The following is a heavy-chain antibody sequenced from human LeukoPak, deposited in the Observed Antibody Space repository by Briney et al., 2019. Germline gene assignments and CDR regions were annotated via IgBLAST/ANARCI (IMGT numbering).Heavy chain of an antibody. CDR2: IIPIFGTA. Sequence: SVKVSCKASGGTFSSYAISWVRQAPGQGLEWMGGIIPIFGTANYAQKFQGRVTITTDESTSTAYMELSSLRSEDTAVYYCARSTYFDFWSGYLNWFDPWGQGTLVTVSS. CDR3: ARSTYFDFWSGYLNWFDP. D-gene: IGHD3-3*01. J-gene: IGHJ5*02. V-gene: IGHV1-69*05. CDR1: GGTFSSYA.